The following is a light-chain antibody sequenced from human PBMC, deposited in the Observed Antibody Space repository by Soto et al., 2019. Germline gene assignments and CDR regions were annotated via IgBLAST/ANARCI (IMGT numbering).Light chain of an antibody. CDR1: EGIVSW. Sequence: DIPMTPHTSSDSGSVTYGITRSWRASEGIVSWLAWYQQKPGKAPKLLIYSASTLQSGVPSSFIVTGSGRDSSFTINILQPADLPLHSLRQPNRFPWTFRQGTKVDIK. CDR3: RQPNRFPWT. V-gene: IGKV1-12*01. J-gene: IGKJ1*01. CDR2: SAS.